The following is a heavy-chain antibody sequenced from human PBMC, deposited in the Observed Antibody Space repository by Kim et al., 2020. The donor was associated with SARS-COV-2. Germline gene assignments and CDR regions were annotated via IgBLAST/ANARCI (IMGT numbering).Heavy chain of an antibody. CDR3: ARGIIVATMWAFFDY. V-gene: IGHV3-21*01. CDR2: ISSSSSYI. D-gene: IGHD5-12*01. CDR1: GFTFSSYS. J-gene: IGHJ4*02. Sequence: GVSLRLSCAASGFTFSSYSMNWVRQAPGKGLEWVSSISSSSSYIYYADSVKGRFTISRDNAKNSLYLQMNSLRAADTAVYYCARGIIVATMWAFFDYWGQGTLVTVSS.